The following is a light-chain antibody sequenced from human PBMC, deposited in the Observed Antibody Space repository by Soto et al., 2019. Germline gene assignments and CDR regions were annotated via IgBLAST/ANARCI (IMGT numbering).Light chain of an antibody. CDR2: WAS. J-gene: IGKJ3*01. CDR3: QQYYSILPV. CDR1: QSVLYSSNNKNY. V-gene: IGKV4-1*01. Sequence: DIVMTQSPDSLAVSLGERATINCKSSQSVLYSSNNKNYLAWYQQKPGQPPKLLIYWASTREAGVPDRFSGSGSGTDFTLTISSLQAEDVAVYYCQQYYSILPVFGPGTKVVIK.